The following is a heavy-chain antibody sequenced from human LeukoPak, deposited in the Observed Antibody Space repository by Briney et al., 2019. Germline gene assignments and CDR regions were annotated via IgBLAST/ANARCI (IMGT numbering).Heavy chain of an antibody. V-gene: IGHV3-74*01. Sequence: GGSLRLSCAASGFTFSSYWMHWVRQAPGKGLVWVSRINSDGSSTSYADSVKGRFTISRDNAKNTLYLQMNSLRAEDTAVYYCAKDKRDGGSYYHDAFDIWGQGTMVTVSS. CDR2: INSDGSST. J-gene: IGHJ3*02. CDR3: AKDKRDGGSYYHDAFDI. D-gene: IGHD1-26*01. CDR1: GFTFSSYW.